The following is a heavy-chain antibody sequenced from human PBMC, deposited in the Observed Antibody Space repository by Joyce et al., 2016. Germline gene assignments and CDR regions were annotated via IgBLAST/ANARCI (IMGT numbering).Heavy chain of an antibody. D-gene: IGHD2/OR15-2a*01. CDR1: GFTFSDHY. CDR2: IRNKADSYTT. CDR3: ARGGNKFFYLDF. V-gene: IGHV3-72*01. Sequence: EVQLVESGGGLVQPGGSLRLSCAASGFTFSDHYMDWVRQAPGKGLEWVGRIRNKADSYTTQYAASVKGRFTISRNDSKNSLYLQMNSLKTEDTAVYYCARGGNKFFYLDFWGQGTLVTVSS. J-gene: IGHJ4*02.